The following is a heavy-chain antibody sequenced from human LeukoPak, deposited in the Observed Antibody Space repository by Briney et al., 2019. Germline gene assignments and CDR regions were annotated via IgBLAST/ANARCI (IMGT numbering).Heavy chain of an antibody. CDR1: GYTFSSYS. J-gene: IGHJ4*02. CDR2: ISTFNGNT. V-gene: IGHV1-18*01. D-gene: IGHD1-1*01. Sequence: GASVKVSCMASGYTFSSYSITWVRQAPGQGLEWMGWISTFNGNTNYAQKFQGRVTLTTDTSTNTAYMDLRSLRFDDTAVYYCARGNWNDPKVHSDYWGQGTLVTVSS. CDR3: ARGNWNDPKVHSDY.